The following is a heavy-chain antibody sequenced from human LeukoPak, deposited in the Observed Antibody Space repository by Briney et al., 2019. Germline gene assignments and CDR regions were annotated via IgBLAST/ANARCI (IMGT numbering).Heavy chain of an antibody. CDR3: ARDVDAAGTEDAFDI. CDR1: GFTFSSYA. Sequence: GGSLRLSCAASGFTFSSYAMSWVRQAPGKGLEWVSSISSSSSYIYYADSVKGRFTISRDNAKNSLYLQMNSLRAEDTAVYYCARDVDAAGTEDAFDIWGQGTMVTVSS. V-gene: IGHV3-21*01. J-gene: IGHJ3*02. D-gene: IGHD6-13*01. CDR2: ISSSSSYI.